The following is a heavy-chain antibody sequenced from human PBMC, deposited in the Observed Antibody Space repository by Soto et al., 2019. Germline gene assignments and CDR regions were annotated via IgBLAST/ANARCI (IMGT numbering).Heavy chain of an antibody. D-gene: IGHD6-13*01. CDR2: IYYSGST. CDR3: ARKGYSSSWYFDL. J-gene: IGHJ2*01. CDR1: GGSISSYY. Sequence: QVQLQESGPGLVKPSETLSLTCTVSGGSISSYYWSWIRQPPGKGLEWIEYIYYSGSTNYNPSLKSRVTISIDTSKNQFSLKLSSVTAADTAVYYCARKGYSSSWYFDLWGRGTLVTVSS. V-gene: IGHV4-59*01.